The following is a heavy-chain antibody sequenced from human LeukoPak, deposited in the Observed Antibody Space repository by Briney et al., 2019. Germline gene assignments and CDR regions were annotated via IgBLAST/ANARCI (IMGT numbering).Heavy chain of an antibody. CDR2: ISSSASTT. J-gene: IGHJ4*02. V-gene: IGHV3-11*01. CDR3: ARVTRGSGYYCDY. CDR1: GFIFSDYY. Sequence: PGGSLRLSCAASGFIFSDYYMSWIRQAPGKGLEWVSYISSSASTTFYADSVKGRFTISRDNAKNSLYLQMNSLRAEDTAVYYCARVTRGSGYYCDYWGQGSLVTVSS. D-gene: IGHD3-22*01.